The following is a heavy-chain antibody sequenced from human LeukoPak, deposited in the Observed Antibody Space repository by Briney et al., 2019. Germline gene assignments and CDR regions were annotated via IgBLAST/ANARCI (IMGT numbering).Heavy chain of an antibody. D-gene: IGHD1-26*01. J-gene: IGHJ4*02. CDR1: GFTVSDAW. V-gene: IGHV3-15*01. Sequence: GGSLRLSCAASGFTVSDAWMNWVRQVPGKGREWIGLFKSKTNGGTTDYAAPVKGRFTMSRDDSKNTLYLQMNSLKTEDTAMYYCTTEYSGSFSNWGQGILVTVSS. CDR2: FKSKTNGGTT. CDR3: TTEYSGSFSN.